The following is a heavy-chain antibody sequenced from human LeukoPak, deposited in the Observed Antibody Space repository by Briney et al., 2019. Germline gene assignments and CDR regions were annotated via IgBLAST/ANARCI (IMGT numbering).Heavy chain of an antibody. CDR3: ARVRGAVEQQLVGAFDI. CDR2: IKQDGSEK. V-gene: IGHV3-7*01. D-gene: IGHD6-13*01. Sequence: GGSLRLSCAASGFTFNTYWMSWVPQAPGKGLEWVANIKQDGSEKHYVDSVKGRFTISRDNTKNSLYLQMNSLRVEDTAVYYCARVRGAVEQQLVGAFDIWGQGTMVTVSS. J-gene: IGHJ3*02. CDR1: GFTFNTYW.